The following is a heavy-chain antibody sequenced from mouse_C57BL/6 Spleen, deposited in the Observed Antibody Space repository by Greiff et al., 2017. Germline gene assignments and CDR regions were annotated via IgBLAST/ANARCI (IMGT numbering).Heavy chain of an antibody. V-gene: IGHV1-50*01. CDR3: ARGDPLTGYYAMDY. CDR1: GYTFTSYW. J-gene: IGHJ4*01. D-gene: IGHD4-1*01. CDR2: IDPSDSYT. Sequence: VQLQQPGAELVKPGASVKLSCKASGYTFTSYWMQWVKQRPGQGLEWIGEIDPSDSYTNYNQKFKGKATLTVDTSSSTAYMQLSSLTSEDSAVYYCARGDPLTGYYAMDYWGQGTSVTVSS.